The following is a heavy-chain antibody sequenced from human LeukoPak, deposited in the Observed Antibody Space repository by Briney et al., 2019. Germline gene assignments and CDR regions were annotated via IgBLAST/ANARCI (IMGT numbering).Heavy chain of an antibody. CDR2: ISGSGGST. J-gene: IGHJ4*02. CDR1: GFIFSSYA. V-gene: IGHV3-23*01. Sequence: GGSLRLSCAASGFIFSSYAMSWVRRAPGKGLEWVSGISGSGGSTYYADSVKGRFTISRDNSKNTLYLQMNSLRAEDTAVYYCAKEIVVVVAATGDYWGQGTLVTVSS. D-gene: IGHD2-15*01. CDR3: AKEIVVVVAATGDY.